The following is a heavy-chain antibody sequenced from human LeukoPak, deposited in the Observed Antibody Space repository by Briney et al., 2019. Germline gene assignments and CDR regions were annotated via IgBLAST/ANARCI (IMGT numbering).Heavy chain of an antibody. CDR3: AREDSGHSGYDVRNPGFDL. CDR2: INHSGST. J-gene: IGHJ2*01. D-gene: IGHD5-12*01. CDR1: GGSFSGYY. V-gene: IGHV4-34*01. Sequence: SETLSLTCAVYGGSFSGYYWSWIRQPPGKGLEWIGEINHSGSTNYNPSLKSRVTISVDTSKNQFSLKLSSVTAADTAVYYCAREDSGHSGYDVRNPGFDLWGRGTLVTVSS.